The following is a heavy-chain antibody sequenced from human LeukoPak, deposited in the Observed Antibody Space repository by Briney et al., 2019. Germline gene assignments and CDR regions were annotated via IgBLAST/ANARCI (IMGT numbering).Heavy chain of an antibody. J-gene: IGHJ4*02. Sequence: ASVKVSCKASGYTFTGYYMHWVRQAPGQGLKWMGWINPNSGGTNYAQKFQGRVTVTRDTSISTAYMELSRLTSDDTAIYYCARVYRAPDFWGQGTLVAVSS. CDR2: INPNSGGT. CDR3: ARVYRAPDF. V-gene: IGHV1-2*02. CDR1: GYTFTGYY. D-gene: IGHD4-11*01.